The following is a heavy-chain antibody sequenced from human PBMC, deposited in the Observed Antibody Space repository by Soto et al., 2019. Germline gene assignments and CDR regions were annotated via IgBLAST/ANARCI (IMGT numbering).Heavy chain of an antibody. V-gene: IGHV4-31*03. J-gene: IGHJ4*02. CDR1: GGSISSGGYY. CDR3: ARIGLTTALL. CDR2: IYYSGST. D-gene: IGHD4-17*01. Sequence: PSETLSLTCTVSGGSISSGGYYWSWIRQHPGKGLEWIGYIYYSGSTYYNPSLMSRVTISVDTSKNHFFLNLSSVTAADTAVYYCARIGLTTALLWGQGTLVTVSS.